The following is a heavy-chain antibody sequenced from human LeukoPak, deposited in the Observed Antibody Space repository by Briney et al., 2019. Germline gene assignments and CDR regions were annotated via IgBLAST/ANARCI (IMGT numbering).Heavy chain of an antibody. CDR3: ARHEGHYALGDI. D-gene: IGHD2-2*01. Sequence: GESLKISCKGSGYRFTTYWIGWVRQMPGKGLEWMGIIYPGDSDTRYSPSFQGQVSMSADKSISTAYLQWSSLKASDTAMYYCARHEGHYALGDIWGQGTMVTVSS. V-gene: IGHV5-51*01. J-gene: IGHJ3*02. CDR2: IYPGDSDT. CDR1: GYRFTTYW.